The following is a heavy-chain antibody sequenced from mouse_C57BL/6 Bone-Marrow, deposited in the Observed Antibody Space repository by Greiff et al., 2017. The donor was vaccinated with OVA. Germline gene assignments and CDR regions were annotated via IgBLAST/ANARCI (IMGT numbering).Heavy chain of an antibody. CDR1: GYTFTSYW. D-gene: IGHD2-5*01. CDR3: ARWVYYSNYWFAY. CDR2: IHPNSGST. Sequence: QVQLQQPGAELVKPGASVKLSCKASGYTFTSYWMHWVKQRPGQGLEWIGMIHPNSGSTNYNEKFKSKATLTVDKSSSTAYMQLSSLTSEDSAVYYCARWVYYSNYWFAYWGQGTLVTVSA. J-gene: IGHJ3*01. V-gene: IGHV1-64*01.